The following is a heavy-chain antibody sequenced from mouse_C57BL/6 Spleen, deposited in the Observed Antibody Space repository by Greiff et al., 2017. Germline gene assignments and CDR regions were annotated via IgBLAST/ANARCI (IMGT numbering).Heavy chain of an antibody. D-gene: IGHD1-1*01. V-gene: IGHV1-66*01. J-gene: IGHJ2*01. CDR1: GYSFTSYY. CDR2: IYPGSGKT. Sequence: VNLVESGPELVKPGASVKISCKASGYSFTSYYIHWVKQRPGQGLEWIGWIYPGSGKTKYNEKFKGKATLTADASASTAYLQLSSLTSEDSAVYYCARGGTTVVDHFAYWGQGTPLTVSS. CDR3: ARGGTTVVDHFAY.